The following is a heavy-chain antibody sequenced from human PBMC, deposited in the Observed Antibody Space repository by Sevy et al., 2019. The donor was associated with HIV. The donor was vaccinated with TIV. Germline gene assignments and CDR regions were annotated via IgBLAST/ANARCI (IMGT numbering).Heavy chain of an antibody. CDR1: GYSISSGYY. Sequence: SENLSLTCAVSGYSISSGYYWGWIRQPPGKGLEWIGSIYHSGSTYYNPSLKSRVTISVDTSKNQFSLKLSSVTAADTAVYYCAEWLRSHYFDYWGQGTLVTVSS. D-gene: IGHD5-12*01. CDR2: IYHSGST. V-gene: IGHV4-38-2*01. J-gene: IGHJ4*02. CDR3: AEWLRSHYFDY.